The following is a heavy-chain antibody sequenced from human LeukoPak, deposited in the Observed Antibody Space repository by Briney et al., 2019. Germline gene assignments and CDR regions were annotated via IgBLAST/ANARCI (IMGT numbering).Heavy chain of an antibody. J-gene: IGHJ6*02. CDR1: GGSFSGYY. CDR3: ARLMGATNYYYYYGMDV. Sequence: SETLSLTCAVYGGSFSGYYWSWIRQPPGKGLEWIGEINHSGSTNYNPSLKSRVTISVDTSKNQFSLKLSSVTAADTAVYYCARLMGATNYYYYYGMDVWGQGTTVTVSS. D-gene: IGHD1-26*01. V-gene: IGHV4-34*01. CDR2: INHSGST.